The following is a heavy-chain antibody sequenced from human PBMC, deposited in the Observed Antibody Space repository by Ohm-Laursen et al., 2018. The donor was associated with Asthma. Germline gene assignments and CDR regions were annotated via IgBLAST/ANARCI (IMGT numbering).Heavy chain of an antibody. D-gene: IGHD2/OR15-2a*01. CDR1: GGSISSYY. J-gene: IGHJ6*02. CDR2: IYYSGST. V-gene: IGHV4-59*06. Sequence: TLSLTCTVSGGSISSYYWSWIRQPPGKGLEWIGYIYYSGSTYYNPSLKSRVTISVDTSKNQFSLKLSSVTAADTAVYYCAFYRDYYGMDVWGQGTTVTVSS. CDR3: AFYRDYYGMDV.